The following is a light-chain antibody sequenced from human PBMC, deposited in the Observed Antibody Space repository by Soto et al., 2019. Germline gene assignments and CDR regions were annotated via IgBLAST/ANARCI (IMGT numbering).Light chain of an antibody. CDR1: QSVSSD. CDR2: GAF. Sequence: VMTQAPATLSVSPGERATLSCRASQSVSSDLAWYQQKPGQGPRLLIYGAFNRATGVPARFSGSGSGREITLTISSLQYEDVAVYYCQQYNNWPLTFGGGTKVEIK. J-gene: IGKJ4*01. CDR3: QQYNNWPLT. V-gene: IGKV3-15*01.